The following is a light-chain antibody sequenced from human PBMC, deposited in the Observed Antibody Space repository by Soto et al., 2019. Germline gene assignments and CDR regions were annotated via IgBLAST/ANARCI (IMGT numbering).Light chain of an antibody. CDR1: QSVSSN. V-gene: IGKV3-15*01. CDR2: GAS. J-gene: IGKJ1*01. CDR3: QQSHSSPPT. Sequence: EIVMTQSPATLSVSPGEIATLSFSASQSVSSNLAWYQRKPGQAPRLLIYGASTRATGIPARFSGSGSGTEFTLTITSLQPEDFTTYYCQQSHSSPPTFGQGTKVDIK.